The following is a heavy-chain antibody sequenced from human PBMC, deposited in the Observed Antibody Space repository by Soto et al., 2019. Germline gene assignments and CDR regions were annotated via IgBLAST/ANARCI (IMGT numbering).Heavy chain of an antibody. V-gene: IGHV3-23*01. Sequence: EEQLLESGGGLVQPGGSLRLSCAAYGFTFSTYSMSWVRQAPGKGLEWVSVISGSGSETYYADSVKGRFSSSRDNSKNTLYLQMNTVTAEDTAVYYCAKDFLAATDRAFDIWGHGTLGTVSS. CDR3: AKDFLAATDRAFDI. D-gene: IGHD3-3*01. CDR2: ISGSGSET. CDR1: GFTFSTYS. J-gene: IGHJ3*02.